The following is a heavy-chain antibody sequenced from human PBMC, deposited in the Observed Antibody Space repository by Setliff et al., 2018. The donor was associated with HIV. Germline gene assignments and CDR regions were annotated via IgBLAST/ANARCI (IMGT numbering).Heavy chain of an antibody. V-gene: IGHV4-31*01. CDR3: ARAEPLENRFDP. CDR1: GGSISSGGYY. CDR2: IYYSGST. Sequence: SETLSLTCTVSGGSISSGGYYWSWIRQHPGKGLEWIGYIYYSGSTYYNPSLKSLVTISVDTSKNQFSLKLRSVTAADTAVYYCARAEPLENRFDPWGQGTLVTVSS. J-gene: IGHJ5*02.